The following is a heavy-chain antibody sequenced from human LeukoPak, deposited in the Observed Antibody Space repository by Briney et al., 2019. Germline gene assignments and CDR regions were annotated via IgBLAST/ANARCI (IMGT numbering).Heavy chain of an antibody. D-gene: IGHD2-21*02. V-gene: IGHV3-23*01. CDR1: EFTFDNYA. CDR2: ISGSGYYS. J-gene: IGHJ4*02. Sequence: GGSLRLSCAASEFTFDNYAMSWVRQAPGKGLEWVSVISGSGYYSYYADSVKGRFTVSRDNSKTTLYLQMNSLRAEDTAVYYCARVPPHCGGDCTNWGQGTLVTVSS. CDR3: ARVPPHCGGDCTN.